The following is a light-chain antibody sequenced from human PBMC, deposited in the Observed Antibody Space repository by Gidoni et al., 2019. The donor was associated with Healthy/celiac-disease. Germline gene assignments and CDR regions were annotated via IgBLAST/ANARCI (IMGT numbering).Light chain of an antibody. Sequence: DLPLTPSPSSLSASLGDRVTLTFRASQSIRSYLNWYQQKPGKAPKLLIYAAASLQSGVPARFNGSGSGTDFTLPISSLQPEDFSTYYCQQSYSTPPRTFGGGTKVEIK. CDR3: QQSYSTPPRT. CDR2: AAA. V-gene: IGKV1-39*01. J-gene: IGKJ4*01. CDR1: QSIRSY.